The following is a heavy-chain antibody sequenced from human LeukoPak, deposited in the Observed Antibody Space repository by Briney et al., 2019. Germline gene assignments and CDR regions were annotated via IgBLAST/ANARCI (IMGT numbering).Heavy chain of an antibody. CDR1: GHNFNTYW. CDR3: ARSYYDFWSGYYRSVWFDP. Sequence: GESLKISCQGSGHNFNTYWIGWVRQKPGKGLEWMGIIYPGDSDTRYSPSFQGQVTISADKSISIAYLQWSSLKASDTAMYYCARSYYDFWSGYYRSVWFDPWGQGTLVTVSS. CDR2: IYPGDSDT. J-gene: IGHJ5*02. D-gene: IGHD3-3*01. V-gene: IGHV5-51*03.